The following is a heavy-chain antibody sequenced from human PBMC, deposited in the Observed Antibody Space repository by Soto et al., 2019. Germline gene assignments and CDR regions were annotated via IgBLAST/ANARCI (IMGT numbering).Heavy chain of an antibody. CDR1: GSSISSGGYY. Sequence: SETLSLTCTVSGSSISSGGYYWSWIRQHPGKGLEWIGYIYYSGSTYYNPSLKSRVTISVDTSKNQFSLKLSSVTAADTAVYYCARVQYYDFWSGYSYGMDVWGQGTTVTVSS. D-gene: IGHD3-3*01. V-gene: IGHV4-31*03. CDR2: IYYSGST. J-gene: IGHJ6*02. CDR3: ARVQYYDFWSGYSYGMDV.